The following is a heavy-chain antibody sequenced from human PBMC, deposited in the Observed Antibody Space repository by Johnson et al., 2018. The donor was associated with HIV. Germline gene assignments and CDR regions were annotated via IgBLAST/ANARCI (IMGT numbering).Heavy chain of an antibody. D-gene: IGHD3-16*01. CDR2: LKSKTDGGTT. J-gene: IGHJ3*02. V-gene: IGHV3-15*01. CDR3: TTVRGAFDI. Sequence: VQLVESGGGLVKPGGSLRLSCAASGFTFTNAWMNWVRQAPGKGLEWVGRLKSKTDGGTTDYAAPVKGGFTISRDDSKNTLYLQINSLKTDDTAVYYCTTVRGAFDIWCQGTMVTVSS. CDR1: GFTFTNAW.